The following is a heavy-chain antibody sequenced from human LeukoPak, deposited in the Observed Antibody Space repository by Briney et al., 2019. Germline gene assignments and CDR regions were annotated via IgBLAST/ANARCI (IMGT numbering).Heavy chain of an antibody. CDR1: GGSITSSSYC. CDR3: ASGLSGSYYGFDP. CDR2: IYYSGNT. V-gene: IGHV4-39*07. Sequence: SGTLSLTCTVSGGSITSSSYCWGWIRQPPGKGLEWIGSIYYSGNTYYNPSLKSRVTISVDTSKNQFSLKLSSVTAADTAVYYCASGLSGSYYGFDPWGQGTLVTVSS. D-gene: IGHD1-26*01. J-gene: IGHJ5*02.